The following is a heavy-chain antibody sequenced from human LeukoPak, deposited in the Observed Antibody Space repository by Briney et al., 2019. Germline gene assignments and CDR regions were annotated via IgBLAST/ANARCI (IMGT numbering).Heavy chain of an antibody. D-gene: IGHD3-16*01. CDR2: VTSGGST. Sequence: GGSLRLSCAASGFTFSTHAMSWVRQAPGKGLEWVSAVTSGGSTYNADSVKGRFTISRDDSKNMLYLQMNSLRAEDTAVYYCAKGGDYWGRGTLVTVSS. J-gene: IGHJ4*02. CDR1: GFTFSTHA. V-gene: IGHV3-23*01. CDR3: AKGGDY.